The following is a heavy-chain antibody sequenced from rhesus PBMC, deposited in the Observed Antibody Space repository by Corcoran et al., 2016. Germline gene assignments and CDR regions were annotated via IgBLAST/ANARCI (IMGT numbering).Heavy chain of an antibody. CDR3: AREGFSNWNYLDY. D-gene: IGHD1-32*01. CDR2: ITDRSGST. CDR1: GDSFRGYY. J-gene: IGHJ4*01. V-gene: IGHV4-165*01. Sequence: QVQLQESGPGLVKPSETLSLTCAVSGDSFRGYYWGWVRQPPGKGLEWIVYITDRSGSTDYNPSLKSRVSISMDTSKNQFSLKLTSVTAADTAVYYCAREGFSNWNYLDYWGQGVLVTVSS.